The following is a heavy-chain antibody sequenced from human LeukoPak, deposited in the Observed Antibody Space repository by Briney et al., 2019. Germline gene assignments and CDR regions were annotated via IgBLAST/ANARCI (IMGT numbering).Heavy chain of an antibody. CDR2: ISHSGST. Sequence: SETLSLTCTVSGGSIRTFYWIWMRQPPGKALEWIVCISHSGSTDYNPPLKSRLNISVDMSKNHFPLELTSVTSGHTAMYFCARGLRPRYYYYYGLDVWGPGSTVTVSS. D-gene: IGHD4-17*01. J-gene: IGHJ6*02. V-gene: IGHV4-59*01. CDR1: GGSIRTFY. CDR3: ARGLRPRYYYYYGLDV.